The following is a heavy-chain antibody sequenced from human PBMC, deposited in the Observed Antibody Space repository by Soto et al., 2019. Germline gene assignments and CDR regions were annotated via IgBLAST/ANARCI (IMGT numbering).Heavy chain of an antibody. D-gene: IGHD2-8*01. V-gene: IGHV3-53*01. Sequence: EVQLVESGGGLIQPGGSLRLSCAASGFSVSSDYMSWVRQAPGKGLEWVAVISTIGSTYYAGSVKGRFTISSDTSRNTLNLQMSTLRAEDTAVYFRAKTPNYYYSLAVWGQGTTVSFSS. J-gene: IGHJ6*02. CDR3: AKTPNYYYSLAV. CDR1: GFSVSSDY. CDR2: ISTIGST.